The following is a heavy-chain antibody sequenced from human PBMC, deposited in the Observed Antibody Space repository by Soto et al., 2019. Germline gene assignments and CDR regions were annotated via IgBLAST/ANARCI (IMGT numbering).Heavy chain of an antibody. Sequence: SETLSLTCTVSGGSISSGGYYWSWIRQHPGKGLEWIGYIYYSGSTYYNPSLKSRVTISVDTSKNQFSLKLSSVTAADTAVYYCAREYYGGNRDYYYYYGMDVWGQGXTVTVPS. CDR1: GGSISSGGYY. V-gene: IGHV4-31*03. CDR2: IYYSGST. J-gene: IGHJ6*02. D-gene: IGHD4-17*01. CDR3: AREYYGGNRDYYYYYGMDV.